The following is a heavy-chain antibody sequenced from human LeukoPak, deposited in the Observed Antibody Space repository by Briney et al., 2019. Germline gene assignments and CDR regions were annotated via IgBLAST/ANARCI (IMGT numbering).Heavy chain of an antibody. V-gene: IGHV4-30-4*01. CDR1: GGSISSGDYY. CDR2: MYYSGST. J-gene: IGHJ5*02. Sequence: PSETLSLTCTVSGGSISSGDYYWSWIRQPPGKGLEWNAYMYYSGSTYYNPSLKSRVTMSADTPKNQLSLKLSSVTAADTAVYYCARPYYYDSRIDPWGQGILVTVSS. D-gene: IGHD3-22*01. CDR3: ARPYYYDSRIDP.